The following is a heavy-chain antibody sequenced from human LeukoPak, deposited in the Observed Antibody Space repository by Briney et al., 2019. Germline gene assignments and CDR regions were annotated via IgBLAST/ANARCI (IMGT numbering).Heavy chain of an antibody. D-gene: IGHD1-26*01. CDR3: ACSGELLAYFGY. J-gene: IGHJ4*02. CDR2: ISSSSSYI. Sequence: PGGSLRLSCAASGFTFSSYSMNWVRQAPGKGLEWVSSISSSSSYIYYADSVKGRFTISRDNAKNSLYLQMNSLRAEDTAVYYCACSGELLAYFGYWGQGTLVTVSS. CDR1: GFTFSSYS. V-gene: IGHV3-21*01.